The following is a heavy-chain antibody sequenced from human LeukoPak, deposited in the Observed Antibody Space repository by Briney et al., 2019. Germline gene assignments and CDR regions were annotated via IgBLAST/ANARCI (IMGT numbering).Heavy chain of an antibody. D-gene: IGHD3-10*01. CDR1: GGSISSGGYY. Sequence: SETLSLTCTVSGGSISSGGYYWGWGRQHPGKGVEWIGYIYYSGSTYYNPSLKSRVTISVDTSKNQFSLKLSSVTAADTAVYYCARVPMVREVLFQHWGQGTLVTVSS. V-gene: IGHV4-31*03. CDR3: ARVPMVREVLFQH. CDR2: IYYSGST. J-gene: IGHJ1*01.